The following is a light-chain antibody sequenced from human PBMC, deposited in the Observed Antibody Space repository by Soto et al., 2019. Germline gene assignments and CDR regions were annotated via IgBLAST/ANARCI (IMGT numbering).Light chain of an antibody. CDR1: QSVSSN. Sequence: EVLLTQSPCALALCSGERAALSCRASQSVSSNLAWYQQGPGQAPRLLIYGASTRATGIAARFSGSGSGTEFTLAVSGLQSEEVEVDYCQQYNNWPRAFGQGTKVDIK. V-gene: IGKV3-15*01. CDR3: QQYNNWPRA. CDR2: GAS. J-gene: IGKJ1*01.